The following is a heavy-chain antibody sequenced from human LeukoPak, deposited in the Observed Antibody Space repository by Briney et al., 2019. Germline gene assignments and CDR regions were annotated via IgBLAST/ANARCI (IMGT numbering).Heavy chain of an antibody. CDR2: IYYSGST. Sequence: SETLSLTCTVSGGSISSYNWSWIRQPPGKGLEWIGSIYYSGSTYYNPSLKSRVTISVDTSKNQFSLKLSSVTAADTAVYYCARVRKEPIYDSSGYYNYWGQGTLVTVSS. J-gene: IGHJ4*02. V-gene: IGHV4-59*12. D-gene: IGHD3-22*01. CDR3: ARVRKEPIYDSSGYYNY. CDR1: GGSISSYN.